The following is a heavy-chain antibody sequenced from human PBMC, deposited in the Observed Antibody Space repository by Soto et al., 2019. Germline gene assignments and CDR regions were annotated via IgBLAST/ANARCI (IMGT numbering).Heavy chain of an antibody. V-gene: IGHV3-13*01. D-gene: IGHD4-17*01. CDR3: ARDPKRYGAYFDS. CDR1: EFTGSYD. J-gene: IGHJ4*02. Sequence: GGSLRLSCAASEFTGSYDMHWVRQAPGKGLEWVSGIATAGDTHYSGSVKGRFTISKKNAKNSLYFQMNSLRAEDTAVYYCARDPKRYGAYFDSWGQGTLVTVSS. CDR2: IATAGDT.